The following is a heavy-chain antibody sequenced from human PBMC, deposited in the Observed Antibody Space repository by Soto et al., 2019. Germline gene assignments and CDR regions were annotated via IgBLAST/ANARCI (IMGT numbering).Heavy chain of an antibody. J-gene: IGHJ5*02. CDR1: GYTFTSYG. D-gene: IGHD6-6*01. CDR3: ERFLDSIAARPGWFDP. Sequence: GASVKVSCKASGYTFTSYGISWVRQAPGQGLEWMGWISAYNGNTNYAQKLQGRVTMTTDTSTSTAYMEMRSLRSEDTAVYCCERFLDSIAARPGWFDPWGQGTLVTVSS. V-gene: IGHV1-18*01. CDR2: ISAYNGNT.